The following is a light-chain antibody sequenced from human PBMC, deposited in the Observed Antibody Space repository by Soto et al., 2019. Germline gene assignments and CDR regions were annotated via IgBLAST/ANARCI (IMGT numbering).Light chain of an antibody. CDR1: EDIAHY. CDR3: QKYDRAPLT. CDR2: HPS. V-gene: IGKV1-27*01. Sequence: DIQMTQSPSSLSASLGDKVTLTCRASEDIAHYLAWYQQKPGKAPRVLLHHPSILQSGVPSRFSGSGNGTDFNVTITSLQPEDVATYFCQKYDRAPLTFGGGTKVEI. J-gene: IGKJ4*01.